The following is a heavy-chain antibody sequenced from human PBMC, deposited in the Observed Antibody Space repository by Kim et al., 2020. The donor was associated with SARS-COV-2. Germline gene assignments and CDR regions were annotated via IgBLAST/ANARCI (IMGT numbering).Heavy chain of an antibody. J-gene: IGHJ4*02. Sequence: SETLSLTCTVSGGSISSSSYYWGWIRQPPGKGLEWIGSIYYSGSTYYNPSLKSRVTISVDTSKNQFSLKLSSVTAADTAVYYCAREGIAARISTDYWGQGTLVTVSS. CDR1: GGSISSSSYY. V-gene: IGHV4-39*07. CDR3: AREGIAARISTDY. CDR2: IYYSGST. D-gene: IGHD6-6*01.